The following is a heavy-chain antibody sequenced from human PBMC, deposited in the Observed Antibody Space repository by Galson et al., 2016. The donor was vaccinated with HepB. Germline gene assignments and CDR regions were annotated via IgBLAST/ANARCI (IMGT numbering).Heavy chain of an antibody. CDR1: GFIFRNYG. CDR3: ARGITYSYGEAFDY. Sequence: SLRLSCAASGFIFRNYGMHWVRRAPGKGLEWVAGIWSDGNDKYYADSVKGRFTISRDNSKNTLYLQMNSLRAEDTAVYYCARGITYSYGEAFDYWGQGTLVTVSS. CDR2: IWSDGNDK. V-gene: IGHV3-33*01. J-gene: IGHJ4*02. D-gene: IGHD5-18*01.